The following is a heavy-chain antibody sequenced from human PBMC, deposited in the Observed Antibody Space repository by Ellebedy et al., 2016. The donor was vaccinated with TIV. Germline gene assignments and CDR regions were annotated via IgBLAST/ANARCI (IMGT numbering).Heavy chain of an antibody. CDR3: TRGASMIRGYPIDF. D-gene: IGHD3-22*01. Sequence: GESLKISCAASGFTFSSYAMSWVRQAPGKGLEWVSAISGSDGSTSYADSVKGRFTISRDNSKNTLDLEMDTLIAEDTAVYFCTRGASMIRGYPIDFWGHGTLVTVSS. CDR2: ISGSDGST. J-gene: IGHJ5*01. CDR1: GFTFSSYA. V-gene: IGHV3-23*01.